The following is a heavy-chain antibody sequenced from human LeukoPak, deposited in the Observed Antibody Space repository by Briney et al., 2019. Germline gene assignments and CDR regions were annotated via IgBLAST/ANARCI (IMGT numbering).Heavy chain of an antibody. J-gene: IGHJ4*02. CDR3: ARDQTYYYGSGMGGYYFDY. CDR1: GGSFSGYY. V-gene: IGHV4-34*01. CDR2: INHSGST. D-gene: IGHD3-10*01. Sequence: SETLSLTCAVYGGSFSGYYWSWIRQPPGKGLEWIGEINHSGSTNYNPSLKSRVTISVDTSKNQFSLKLSSVTAADTAVYYCARDQTYYYGSGMGGYYFDYWGQGTLVTVSS.